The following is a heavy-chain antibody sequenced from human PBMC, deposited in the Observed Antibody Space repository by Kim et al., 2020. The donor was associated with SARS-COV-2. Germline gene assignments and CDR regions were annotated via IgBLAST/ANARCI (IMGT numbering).Heavy chain of an antibody. CDR3: ARGHIYCSTTRCPPPRLDY. Sequence: SETLSLTCAVYGGSFSGYYWTWIRQPPGKGLEWIGEINHSGSTNYNPSLKSRVTMSVDVSKNHFSLKLSSATAADTAVYYCARGHIYCSTTRCPPPRLDYWGQGTRVTVSS. CDR2: INHSGST. CDR1: GGSFSGYY. V-gene: IGHV4-34*01. J-gene: IGHJ4*02. D-gene: IGHD2-2*01.